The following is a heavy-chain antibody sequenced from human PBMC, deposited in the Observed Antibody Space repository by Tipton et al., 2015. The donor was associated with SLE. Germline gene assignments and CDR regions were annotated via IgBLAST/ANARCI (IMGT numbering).Heavy chain of an antibody. J-gene: IGHJ5*02. V-gene: IGHV3-30*04. CDR1: GFTFSTYT. CDR3: AKDGSSSLPSTGFDH. D-gene: IGHD6-13*01. CDR2: ISYDGSDK. Sequence: SLRLSCAASGFTFSTYTMHWVRQAPGKGLEWVAVISYDGSDKYYADSVKGRFTISRDNSKNTLYLQMNSLRPEDTAVYLCAKDGSSSLPSTGFDHWGQGILVTVSS.